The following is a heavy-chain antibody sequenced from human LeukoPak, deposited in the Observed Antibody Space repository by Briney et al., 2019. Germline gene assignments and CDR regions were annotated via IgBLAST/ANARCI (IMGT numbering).Heavy chain of an antibody. Sequence: GGSLRLSYAGSGFTFRNYWMSWVRQAPGKGLEWVANIKQDGSEKYYVDSVKGRFTISRDNAKNSLYLQMNSLRAEDTAVYYCARSAAAAFDYWGQGTLVTVSS. CDR1: GFTFRNYW. J-gene: IGHJ4*02. V-gene: IGHV3-7*01. CDR2: IKQDGSEK. D-gene: IGHD6-13*01. CDR3: ARSAAAAFDY.